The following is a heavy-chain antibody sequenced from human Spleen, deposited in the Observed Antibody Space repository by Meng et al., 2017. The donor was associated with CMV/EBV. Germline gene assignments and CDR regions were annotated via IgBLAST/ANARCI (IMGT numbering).Heavy chain of an antibody. J-gene: IGHJ4*02. D-gene: IGHD3-10*01. CDR1: GFTFDDYG. Sequence: GESLKISCAASGFTFDDYGMSWVRQPPGKGLEWISGTNWNGGSTDYVDSVKGRFTISRDNAKNSLYLQMNSLRAEDTALYYCAKDRIMYYYGSGSADYWGQGTLVTVSS. CDR2: TNWNGGST. V-gene: IGHV3-20*04. CDR3: AKDRIMYYYGSGSADY.